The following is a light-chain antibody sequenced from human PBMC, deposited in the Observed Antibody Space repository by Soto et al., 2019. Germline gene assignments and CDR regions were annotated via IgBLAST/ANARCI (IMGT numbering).Light chain of an antibody. Sequence: QSALTQPASVSGSPGQSITISCAGTSADVGSYTLVSWYQQHPGKAPKLMIYEVTKRPSGVSNRFSGSKSGNTASLTISGLQAEDEADYCCCSYAGSSTLYVFGTGTKVTVL. V-gene: IGLV2-23*02. CDR1: SADVGSYTL. J-gene: IGLJ1*01. CDR3: CSYAGSSTLYV. CDR2: EVT.